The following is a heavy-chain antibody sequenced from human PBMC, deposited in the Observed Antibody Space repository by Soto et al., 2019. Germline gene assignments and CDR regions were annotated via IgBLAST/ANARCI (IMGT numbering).Heavy chain of an antibody. D-gene: IGHD6-13*01. CDR1: GDSISNYD. CDR3: ATSYGNAWYTY. V-gene: IGHV4-59*01. Sequence: SETLSLTCTVSGDSISNYDWSWIRQPPGKGLEWIGYVHYSGTTNYNPYLESRVTISVDTSKNQFTLKLSSVTAADTAMYYCATSYGNAWYTYWGQGTHVTVSS. J-gene: IGHJ4*02. CDR2: VHYSGTT.